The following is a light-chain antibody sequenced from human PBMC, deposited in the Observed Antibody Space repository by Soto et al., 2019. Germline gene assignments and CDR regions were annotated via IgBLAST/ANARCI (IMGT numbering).Light chain of an antibody. CDR2: EVN. J-gene: IGLJ2*01. V-gene: IGLV2-23*02. Sequence: QPVLTQPASMSGSPGQSITISCTGTSSDVGNYNLVSWYQQHPGKAPKAMIYEVNKRPSGISSRFSGSKSGITASLTISGLQAEDEADYYCCSFARSSTWIFGGGTKLTVL. CDR3: CSFARSSTWI. CDR1: SSDVGNYNL.